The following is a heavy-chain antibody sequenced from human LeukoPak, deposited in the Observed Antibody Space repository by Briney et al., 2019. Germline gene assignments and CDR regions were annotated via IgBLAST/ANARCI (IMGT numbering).Heavy chain of an antibody. CDR3: ARVGNMEFDY. CDR1: GGSISSGDYY. V-gene: IGHV4-30-4*01. J-gene: IGHJ4*02. CDR2: VYYSGST. D-gene: IGHD2/OR15-2a*01. Sequence: SETLSLTCTVSGGSISSGDYYWSWIRQPPGKGLEWIGYVYYSGSTYYNPSLKSRVTISVDTSKNQFSLKLSSVTAADTAVYYCARVGNMEFDYWGQGTLVTVSS.